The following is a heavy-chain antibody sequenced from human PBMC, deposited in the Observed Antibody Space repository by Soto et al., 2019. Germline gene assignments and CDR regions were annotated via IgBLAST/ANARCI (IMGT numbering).Heavy chain of an antibody. V-gene: IGHV4-39*02. CDR1: GGSISSSSYY. D-gene: IGHD3-22*01. J-gene: IGHJ4*02. CDR2: IYYSGST. CDR3: VRERYYFDITAYGYFDY. Sequence: SETLSLTCTVSGGSISSSSYYWGLIRQPPGKGLEWIGSIYYSGSTYYNPSLKSRVTISVDTSKNQFSLRLSSVTAADTAVYYCVRERYYFDITAYGYFDYWGQGALVTVSS.